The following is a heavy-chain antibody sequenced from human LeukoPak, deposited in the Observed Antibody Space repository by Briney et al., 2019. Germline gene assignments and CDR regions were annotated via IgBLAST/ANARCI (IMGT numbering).Heavy chain of an antibody. J-gene: IGHJ4*02. V-gene: IGHV3-21*01. CDR2: VSRTSSHI. CDR1: GFTFSSYS. Sequence: GGSLRLSCAASGFTFSSYSMNWVRQAPGKGLEWVSCVSRTSSHIYYADSVKGRITISRDDAKNSPFLQMNSLRAEDTAVYYCARDLAGGGPYYFDYWGQGTLVTVSS. CDR3: ARDLAGGGPYYFDY. D-gene: IGHD2-15*01.